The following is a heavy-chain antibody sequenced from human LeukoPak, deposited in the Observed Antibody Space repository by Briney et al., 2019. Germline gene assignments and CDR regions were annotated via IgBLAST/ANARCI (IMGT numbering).Heavy chain of an antibody. CDR2: IYTSGST. CDR1: GGSISSYY. Sequence: SETLSLTCTVSGGSISSYYWSWIRQPAGKGLEWIGRIYTSGSTNYNPSLKSRVTMSVDTSKNQFSLKLSSVTAADTAVYYCARVAGDCSGGSCYSNWYFDLWGCGTLVTVSS. V-gene: IGHV4-4*07. D-gene: IGHD2-15*01. J-gene: IGHJ2*01. CDR3: ARVAGDCSGGSCYSNWYFDL.